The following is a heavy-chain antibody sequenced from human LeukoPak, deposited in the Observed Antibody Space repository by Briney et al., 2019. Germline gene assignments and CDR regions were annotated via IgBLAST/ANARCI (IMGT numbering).Heavy chain of an antibody. Sequence: PGGSLRLSCAASGFTFSSYAMHWVRQAPGKGLEWVSAISGSGGSTYYADSVKGRFTISRDNSKNTLYLQMNSLRAEDTAVYYCAKELYYYDSSGYYHLTGAFDIWGQGTMVTVSS. CDR2: ISGSGGST. CDR3: AKELYYYDSSGYYHLTGAFDI. CDR1: GFTFSSYA. D-gene: IGHD3-22*01. J-gene: IGHJ3*02. V-gene: IGHV3-23*01.